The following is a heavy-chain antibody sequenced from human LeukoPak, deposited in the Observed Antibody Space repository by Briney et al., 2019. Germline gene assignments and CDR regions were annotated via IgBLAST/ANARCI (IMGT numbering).Heavy chain of an antibody. V-gene: IGHV3-11*01. CDR2: ISSSGSTI. Sequence: GGSLRLSCAASGFSFSDCYMSWIRQAPGKGLEWISYISSSGSTIKYADSVKGRLTFSRDNAKNALYLQMNSLRAEDTAVYYCARAIWSSGSYPNYFDYWGQGTLVTVSS. D-gene: IGHD1-26*01. CDR1: GFSFSDCY. J-gene: IGHJ4*02. CDR3: ARAIWSSGSYPNYFDY.